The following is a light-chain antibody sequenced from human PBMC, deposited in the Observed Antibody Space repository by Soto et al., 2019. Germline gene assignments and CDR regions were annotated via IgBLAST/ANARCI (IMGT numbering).Light chain of an antibody. CDR1: QTISTW. J-gene: IGKJ1*01. V-gene: IGKV1-12*01. CDR2: ASS. CDR3: QQANSFPRT. Sequence: DIQMTQSPSSVSASVGDRVTITCRASQTISTWLAWYHQKPGKAPKLLIYASSNLQTGVPSSFSGSGSGTDVTLTISILQPEDFATYYCQQANSFPRTFGQGTKVEI.